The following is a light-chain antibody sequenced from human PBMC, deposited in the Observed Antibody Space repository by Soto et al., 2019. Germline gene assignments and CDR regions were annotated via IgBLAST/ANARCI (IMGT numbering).Light chain of an antibody. J-gene: IGLJ2*01. Sequence: QSVLTQPPSVSGAPGQRVTISCTGSSSNIGAGYDVHWYQQLPGTAPKLLIYGNSNRPSGVPDRFSGSKSGTSASLATTGLRAEDEADYYCQSYESSLGGGLFGGGTKLTVL. CDR3: QSYESSLGGGL. CDR1: SSNIGAGYD. V-gene: IGLV1-40*01. CDR2: GNS.